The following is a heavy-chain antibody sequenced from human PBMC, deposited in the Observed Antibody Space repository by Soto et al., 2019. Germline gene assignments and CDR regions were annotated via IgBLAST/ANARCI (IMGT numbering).Heavy chain of an antibody. CDR1: GFTFTSSA. D-gene: IGHD2-2*01. CDR2: IVVGSGNT. CDR3: AASPIVVVPAATHYYYYYGMDV. V-gene: IGHV1-58*01. Sequence: QMQLVQSGPEVKKPGTSVKVSCKASGFTFTSSAVQWVRQARGQRLEWIGWIVVGSGNTNYAQKFQERVTITRDMSTSTAYMELSSLRSEDTAVYYCAASPIVVVPAATHYYYYYGMDVWGQGTTVTVSS. J-gene: IGHJ6*02.